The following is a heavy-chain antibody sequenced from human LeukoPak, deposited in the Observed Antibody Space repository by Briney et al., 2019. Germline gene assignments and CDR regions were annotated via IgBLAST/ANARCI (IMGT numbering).Heavy chain of an antibody. D-gene: IGHD2-2*01. J-gene: IGHJ4*02. CDR1: GYTFTGYY. Sequence: GASVKVSCKASGYTFTGYYMHWVRQAPGQGLEWMGWINPNSGDTNYAQKFQGRVTMTRDTSISTAYMELSRLRSDDTAVYYCARDPCSSTSCYSPPDYWGQGTLVTVSS. V-gene: IGHV1-2*02. CDR3: ARDPCSSTSCYSPPDY. CDR2: INPNSGDT.